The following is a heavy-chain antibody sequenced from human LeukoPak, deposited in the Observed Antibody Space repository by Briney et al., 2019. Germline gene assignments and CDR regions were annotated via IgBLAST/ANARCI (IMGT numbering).Heavy chain of an antibody. D-gene: IGHD2-2*01. CDR3: ARDRVVPAAHYYYGMDV. CDR1: GFTVGSNY. Sequence: GGSLRLSCAASGFTVGSNYMSWVRQAPGKGLEWVSVIYSGGSTYYADSVKGRFTISRDNSKNTLYLQMNSLRAEDTAVYYCARDRVVPAAHYYYGMDVWGQGTTVTVSS. V-gene: IGHV3-53*01. J-gene: IGHJ6*02. CDR2: IYSGGST.